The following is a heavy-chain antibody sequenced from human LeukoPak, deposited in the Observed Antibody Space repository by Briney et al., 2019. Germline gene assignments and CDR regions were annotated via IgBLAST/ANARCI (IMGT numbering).Heavy chain of an antibody. J-gene: IGHJ4*02. D-gene: IGHD3-9*01. V-gene: IGHV1-2*02. Sequence: ASVNVSCKASGYTFTGYYMHWVRQAPGRGLEWMGWINPNSGGTNYAQKFQGRVTMTRDTSISTAYMELSRLRSDDTAVYYCSRVHYDILTGYYFFDYWGQGTLVTVSS. CDR1: GYTFTGYY. CDR3: SRVHYDILTGYYFFDY. CDR2: INPNSGGT.